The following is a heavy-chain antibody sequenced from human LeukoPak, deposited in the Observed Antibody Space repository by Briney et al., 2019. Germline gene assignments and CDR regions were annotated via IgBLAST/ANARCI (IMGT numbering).Heavy chain of an antibody. V-gene: IGHV1-69*05. CDR2: IIPIFGTA. Sequence: SVKVSCKASGGTFSSYAISWVRQAPGQGLEWMGRIIPIFGTANYAQKFQGRVTITTDESTSTAYMELSSLRSEDTAVYYCARGLQTSRYAFDIWGQGTMVTVSS. CDR1: GGTFSSYA. CDR3: ARGLQTSRYAFDI. J-gene: IGHJ3*02. D-gene: IGHD1-1*01.